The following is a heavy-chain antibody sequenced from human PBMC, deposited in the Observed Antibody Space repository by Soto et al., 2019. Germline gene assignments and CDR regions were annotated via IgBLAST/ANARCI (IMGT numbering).Heavy chain of an antibody. CDR3: TRSADAEWGAVSCRDWFDP. Sequence: EVQLVESGGGLVQPGGSLKLSCAASGFTFSDSAMHWVRQASGKGLEWVGRIKTKPNNYAAAYGASVQGTFTISRDDSKSTPYLQMNCLETEDTALYYCTRSADAEWGAVSCRDWFDPWGQGILVTVSS. V-gene: IGHV3-73*01. D-gene: IGHD2-15*01. CDR2: IKTKPNNYAA. CDR1: GFTFSDSA. J-gene: IGHJ5*02.